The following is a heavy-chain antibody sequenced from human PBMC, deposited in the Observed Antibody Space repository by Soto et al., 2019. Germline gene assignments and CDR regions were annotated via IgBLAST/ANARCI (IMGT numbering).Heavy chain of an antibody. Sequence: ASVKVSCKASGYTFTSYGISWVRQAPGQGLEWMGWISAYNGNTNYAQKLQGRVTVTTDTSTSTAYMELRSLRSDDTAVYYCARVELRDNWFDPWGQGTLVTVSS. D-gene: IGHD1-26*01. CDR2: ISAYNGNT. J-gene: IGHJ5*02. V-gene: IGHV1-18*01. CDR1: GYTFTSYG. CDR3: ARVELRDNWFDP.